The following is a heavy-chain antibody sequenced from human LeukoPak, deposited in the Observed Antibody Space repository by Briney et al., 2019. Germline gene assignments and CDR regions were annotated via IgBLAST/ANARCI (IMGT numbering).Heavy chain of an antibody. CDR2: IRSKTFGGTT. CDR1: GFTFGTYA. D-gene: IGHD1-26*01. J-gene: IGHJ4*02. CDR3: TRYGGRTDY. Sequence: PGGSLRLSCTSSGFTFGTYAVSWFRQAPGKGLEWVAFIRSKTFGGTTEYAASVKGRFTISRDDSKSIAYLQMNSLKTEDTAVYYCTRYGGRTDYWGQGTLVSVSS. V-gene: IGHV3-49*03.